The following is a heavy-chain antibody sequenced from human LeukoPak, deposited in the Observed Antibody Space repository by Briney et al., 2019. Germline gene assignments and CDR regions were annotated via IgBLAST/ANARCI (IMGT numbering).Heavy chain of an antibody. CDR2: IYYSGST. CDR1: GGSISSSSYY. J-gene: IGHJ6*02. Sequence: SETLSLTCTVSGGSISSSSYYWGWVRQPSGKGLEWLGSIYYSGSTYYNPSLKSRVTISVDTSKNQFSLKLSSVTAADTAVYYCARQNHIVVVPAGDEEPSFNAYYYGMDVWGQGTTVTVSS. CDR3: ARQNHIVVVPAGDEEPSFNAYYYGMDV. V-gene: IGHV4-39*01. D-gene: IGHD2-2*01.